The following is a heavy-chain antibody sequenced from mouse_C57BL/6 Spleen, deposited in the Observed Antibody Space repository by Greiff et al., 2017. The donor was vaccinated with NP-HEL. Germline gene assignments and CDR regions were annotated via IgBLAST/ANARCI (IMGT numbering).Heavy chain of an antibody. CDR3: ARSECFDV. CDR1: GYTFTSYT. Sequence: VQGVESGAELARPGASVKMSCKASGYTFTSYTMHWVKQRPGQGLEWIGYINPSSGYTKYNQKFKDKATLTADKSSSTAYMQLSSLPSEDSAVYYCARSECFDVWGTGTTVTVSS. J-gene: IGHJ1*03. V-gene: IGHV1-4*01. CDR2: INPSSGYT.